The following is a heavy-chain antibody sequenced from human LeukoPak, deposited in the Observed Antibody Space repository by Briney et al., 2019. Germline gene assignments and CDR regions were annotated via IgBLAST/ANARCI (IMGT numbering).Heavy chain of an antibody. Sequence: SETLSLTCTVSGGSISSGSYYWSWIRQPAGKGLERIGRIYTSGSTNYNPSLKSRVTISVDTSKNQFSLKLSSVTAADTAVYYCAREASLVPAAIYTYYYMDVWGKGTTVTVSS. CDR1: GGSISSGSYY. D-gene: IGHD2-2*01. J-gene: IGHJ6*03. V-gene: IGHV4-61*02. CDR3: AREASLVPAAIYTYYYMDV. CDR2: IYTSGST.